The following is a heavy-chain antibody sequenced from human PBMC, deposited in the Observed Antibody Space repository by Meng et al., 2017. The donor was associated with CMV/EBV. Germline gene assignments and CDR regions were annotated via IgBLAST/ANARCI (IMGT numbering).Heavy chain of an antibody. CDR3: AHLHTYYDFWSGYYTGWFDP. Sequence: PGGVCVGCSPQPPGKPLEWLALIYWNDDKRYSPSLKSRLTITKDTSNNQVVLTMTNMDPVDTATYYCAHLHTYYDFWSGYYTGWFDPWGQGTLVTVSS. CDR2: IYWNDDK. CDR1: PGGVC. D-gene: IGHD3-3*01. V-gene: IGHV2-5*01. J-gene: IGHJ5*02.